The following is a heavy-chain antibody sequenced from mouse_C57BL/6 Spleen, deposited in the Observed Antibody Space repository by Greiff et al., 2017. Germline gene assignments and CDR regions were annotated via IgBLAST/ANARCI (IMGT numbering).Heavy chain of an antibody. Sequence: VQLQQSGAELVRPGTSVKVSCKASGYAFTNYLIEWVKQRPGQGLEWIGVINPGSGGTNYNEKFKGKATLTPDKSSSTAYMQLSSLTSEDSAVYFCARRITTVVAPLDYWGQGTTLTVSS. J-gene: IGHJ2*01. V-gene: IGHV1-54*01. CDR1: GYAFTNYL. CDR2: INPGSGGT. CDR3: ARRITTVVAPLDY. D-gene: IGHD1-1*01.